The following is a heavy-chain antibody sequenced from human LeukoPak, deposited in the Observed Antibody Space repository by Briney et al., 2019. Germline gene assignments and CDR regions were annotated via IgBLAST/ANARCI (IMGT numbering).Heavy chain of an antibody. J-gene: IGHJ4*02. CDR3: ARESMVRGVRHFDY. D-gene: IGHD3-10*01. Sequence: QPGRSLRLSCAASGFTFSSYGMHWVRQTPGKGLEWVAVIWYDGSNKYYADSVKGRFTISRDNSKNTLYLQMNSLRAEDTAVYYCARESMVRGVRHFDYWGQGTLVTVSS. CDR1: GFTFSSYG. CDR2: IWYDGSNK. V-gene: IGHV3-33*01.